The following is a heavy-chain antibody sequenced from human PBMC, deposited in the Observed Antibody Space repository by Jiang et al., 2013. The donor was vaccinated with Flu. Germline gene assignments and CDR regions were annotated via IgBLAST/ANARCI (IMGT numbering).Heavy chain of an antibody. J-gene: IGHJ5*02. D-gene: IGHD6-19*01. V-gene: IGHV2-70*04. CDR2: IDWDDDK. CDR3: ARIYDSSGWYGGWFDP. Sequence: LEWLARIDWDDDKFYSTSLKTRLTISKDTSKNQVVLTMTNMDPVDTATYYCARIYDSSGWYGGWFDPWGQGTLVTVSS.